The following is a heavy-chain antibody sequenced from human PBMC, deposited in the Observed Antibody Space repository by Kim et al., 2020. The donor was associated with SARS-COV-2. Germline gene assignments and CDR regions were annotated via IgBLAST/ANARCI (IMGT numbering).Heavy chain of an antibody. Sequence: GGSLRLSCAASGFTFSSYSMNWVRQAPGKGLEWVSSISSSSSYIYYADSVKGRFTISRDNAKNSLYLQMNSLRAEDTAVYYCAGSGDGYKDDYWGQGTLVTVSS. J-gene: IGHJ4*02. CDR2: ISSSSSYI. V-gene: IGHV3-21*01. CDR3: AGSGDGYKDDY. CDR1: GFTFSSYS. D-gene: IGHD5-12*01.